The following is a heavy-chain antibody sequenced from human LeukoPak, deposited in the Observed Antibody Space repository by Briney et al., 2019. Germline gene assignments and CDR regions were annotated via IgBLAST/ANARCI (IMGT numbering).Heavy chain of an antibody. Sequence: GGSLRLSCAASGFTFSTYVMIWVRQAPGKGLEWVSAISGSGDSTYYADSVKGRFTISRDNSKNTLYLQMNSLKTEDTAVYYCTTPGYDYYYMDVWGKGTTVTVSS. CDR1: GFTFSTYV. CDR3: TTPGYDYYYMDV. J-gene: IGHJ6*03. D-gene: IGHD1-14*01. V-gene: IGHV3-23*01. CDR2: ISGSGDST.